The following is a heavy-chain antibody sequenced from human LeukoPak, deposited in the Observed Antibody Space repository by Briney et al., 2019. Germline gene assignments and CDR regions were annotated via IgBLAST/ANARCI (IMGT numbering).Heavy chain of an antibody. J-gene: IGHJ4*02. V-gene: IGHV1-46*01. CDR3: ARRTYSSSSSIFDY. D-gene: IGHD6-6*01. Sequence: ASVKVSCKASGYTLTTYYMHWVRQAPGQGLEWMGIINPSGGSTSYAQKFQGRVTMTRDTSTSTAYMELRSLRSDDTAVYYCARRTYSSSSSIFDYWGQGTLVTVSS. CDR1: GYTLTTYY. CDR2: INPSGGST.